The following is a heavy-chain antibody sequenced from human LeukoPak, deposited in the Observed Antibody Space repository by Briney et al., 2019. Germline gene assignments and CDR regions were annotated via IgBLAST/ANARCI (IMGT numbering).Heavy chain of an antibody. V-gene: IGHV4-39*07. CDR2: SYYSGST. Sequence: SETLSLTCTVSGGSISTNSYSWGWIRQPPGKGLEWIGTSYYSGSTYYTPSLERRVTISADTSKNQFSLKMNSVTAADTAIYYCVRVYSSGWYHWFDPWGQGTLVTVSS. CDR3: VRVYSSGWYHWFDP. D-gene: IGHD6-19*01. J-gene: IGHJ5*02. CDR1: GGSISTNSYS.